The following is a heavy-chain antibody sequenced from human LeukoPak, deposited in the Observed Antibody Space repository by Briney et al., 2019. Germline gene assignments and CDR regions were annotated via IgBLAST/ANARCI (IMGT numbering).Heavy chain of an antibody. D-gene: IGHD3-10*01. CDR1: GFTFSSYS. V-gene: IGHV3-21*04. Sequence: GGSLRLSCAASGFTFSSYSMNWVRQAPGKGLEWVSSISSSSSYIYYADSVKGRFTISRDNAKNSLYLQMNSLGAEDTAVYYCARDSLMLRGPLVIYYFDFWGQGTLVTVSS. J-gene: IGHJ4*02. CDR3: ARDSLMLRGPLVIYYFDF. CDR2: ISSSSSYI.